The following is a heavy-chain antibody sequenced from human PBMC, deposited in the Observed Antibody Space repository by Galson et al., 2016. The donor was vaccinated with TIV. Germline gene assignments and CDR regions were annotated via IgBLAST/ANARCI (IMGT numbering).Heavy chain of an antibody. Sequence: SLRLSCAASGFTFHDYGTHWVRQAPGKGLEWVSGISSNSVSRGYADSVKGRFTVSRDNAKNSLYLQMNSLRGEDTALYYCSKARGYGYGSPRDYYYGMDVWGQGTTVIVSS. CDR3: SKARGYGYGSPRDYYYGMDV. V-gene: IGHV3-9*01. CDR2: ISSNSVSR. CDR1: GFTFHDYG. D-gene: IGHD5-18*01. J-gene: IGHJ6*02.